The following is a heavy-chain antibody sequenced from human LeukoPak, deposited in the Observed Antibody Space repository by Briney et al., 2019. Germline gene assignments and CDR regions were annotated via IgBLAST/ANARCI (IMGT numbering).Heavy chain of an antibody. J-gene: IGHJ5*02. V-gene: IGHV1-2*02. CDR3: ARDEEGIAAAEGFDP. D-gene: IGHD6-13*01. CDR1: GYTFTGYY. Sequence: GASVKVSCKASGYTFTGYYMHWVRQAPGQGLEWMGWINPNSGGTNYAQKFQGRVTMTRDTSISTAYMELSRLRSDDTAVYYCARDEEGIAAAEGFDPWGQGTLVTVSS. CDR2: INPNSGGT.